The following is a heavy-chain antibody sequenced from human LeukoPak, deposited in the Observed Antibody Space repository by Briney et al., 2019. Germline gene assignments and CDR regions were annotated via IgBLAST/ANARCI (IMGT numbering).Heavy chain of an antibody. CDR1: GFTFSNAW. V-gene: IGHV3-15*01. J-gene: IGHJ4*02. CDR3: TTDPVYCTNGVCYLVDY. D-gene: IGHD2-8*01. Sequence: GGSLRLSCAASGFTFSNAWMSWVRQAPGKGREWVGRIKSKTDGGTTDYAAPVKGRFTISRDDSKNTLYLQMNSLKTEDTAVYYCTTDPVYCTNGVCYLVDYWGQGTLVTVSS. CDR2: IKSKTDGGTT.